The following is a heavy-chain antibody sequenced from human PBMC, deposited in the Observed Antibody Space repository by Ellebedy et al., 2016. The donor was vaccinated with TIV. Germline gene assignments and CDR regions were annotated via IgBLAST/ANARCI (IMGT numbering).Heavy chain of an antibody. Sequence: GGSLRLSXAASGFTFSRYDMHWVRQSTRKGLEWVASIDNAGDTYYPGSVKGRFTISRENAKNSLYLQMNSLRVEDTAVYYCTRFEIISGGGYGMDVWGHGTTVTVSS. CDR2: IDNAGDT. CDR1: GFTFSRYD. V-gene: IGHV3-13*01. CDR3: TRFEIISGGGYGMDV. D-gene: IGHD3-16*01. J-gene: IGHJ6*02.